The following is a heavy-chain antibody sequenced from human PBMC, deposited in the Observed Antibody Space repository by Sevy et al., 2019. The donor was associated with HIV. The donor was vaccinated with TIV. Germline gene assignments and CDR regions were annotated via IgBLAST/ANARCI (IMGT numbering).Heavy chain of an antibody. V-gene: IGHV3-30*18. D-gene: IGHD3-22*01. CDR2: ISYDGSNK. CDR3: AKAQDGSGYSAYGMDV. Sequence: GGSLRLSCAASIFTFSSYGMHWVRQAPGKGLEWVAVISYDGSNKYADSVKGRFTISRDNSKNTLYLQMNSLRPEDTAVYSCAKAQDGSGYSAYGMDVWGQWTTVTVSS. CDR1: IFTFSSYG. J-gene: IGHJ6*02.